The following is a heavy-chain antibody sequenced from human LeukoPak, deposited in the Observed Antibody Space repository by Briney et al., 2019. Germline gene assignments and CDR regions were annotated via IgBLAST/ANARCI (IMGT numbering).Heavy chain of an antibody. CDR3: AEDSARYYFDY. V-gene: IGHV3-30*02. J-gene: IGHJ4*02. Sequence: SRDNSKNTLYLQMNSLRAEDTAVYYCAEDSARYYFDYWGQGTLVTVSS.